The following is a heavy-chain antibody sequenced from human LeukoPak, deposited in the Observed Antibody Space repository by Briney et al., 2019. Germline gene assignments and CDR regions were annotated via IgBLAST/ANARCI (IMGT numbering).Heavy chain of an antibody. J-gene: IGHJ4*02. V-gene: IGHV3-73*01. CDR3: TRKDYYDSSGSRDY. Sequence: GGSLRLSCAASGFTFSGSAMHWVRQASGKGLEWVGRIRSKANSYATAYAASVKGRFTIPRDDSKNTAYLQMNSLKTEDTAVYYCTRKDYYDSSGSRDYWGQGTLVTVSS. CDR1: GFTFSGSA. CDR2: IRSKANSYAT. D-gene: IGHD3-22*01.